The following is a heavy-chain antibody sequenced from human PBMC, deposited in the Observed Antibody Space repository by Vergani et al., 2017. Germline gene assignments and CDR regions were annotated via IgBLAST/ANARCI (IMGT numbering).Heavy chain of an antibody. CDR1: GFTFSSYG. CDR3: FIRQQLVGVNWFDP. D-gene: IGHD6-13*01. CDR2: IRYDGSNK. J-gene: IGHJ5*02. Sequence: QVQLVESGGGVVQPGGSLRLPCAASGFTFSSYGMHWVRQAPGKGLEWVAFIRYDGSNKYYADSVKGRFTISRDNSKNTLYLQMNSLRAEDTAVYYCFIRQQLVGVNWFDPWGQGTLVTVSS. V-gene: IGHV3-30*02.